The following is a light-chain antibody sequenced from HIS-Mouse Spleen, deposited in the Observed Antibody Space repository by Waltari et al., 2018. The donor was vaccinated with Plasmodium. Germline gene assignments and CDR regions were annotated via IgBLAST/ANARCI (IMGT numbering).Light chain of an antibody. CDR3: QAWDSSTVV. Sequence: SYELTQPPSVSVSPGQTASITCSGAKLGDKYACWYHQKPGQPPVLVIYQDSKRPSGIPERFSGSNSGNTATLTISGTQAMDEADYYCQAWDSSTVVFGGGTKLTVL. CDR1: KLGDKY. V-gene: IGLV3-1*01. CDR2: QDS. J-gene: IGLJ2*01.